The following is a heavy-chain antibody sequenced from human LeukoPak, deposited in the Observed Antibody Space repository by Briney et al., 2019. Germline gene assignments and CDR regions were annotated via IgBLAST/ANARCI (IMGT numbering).Heavy chain of an antibody. J-gene: IGHJ4*02. CDR1: GDSVSSNSAA. CDR2: TYYGSKWYN. V-gene: IGHV6-1*01. CDR3: AREGAPSIAALLFDY. Sequence: SQTLSLTCAISGDSVSSNSAAWNWIRQSPSRGLEWLGRTYYGSKWYNDYAVSVKSRITINPDTSKNQFSLQLNSVTPEDTAVYYCAREGAPSIAALLFDYWGQGTLVTVSS. D-gene: IGHD6-6*01.